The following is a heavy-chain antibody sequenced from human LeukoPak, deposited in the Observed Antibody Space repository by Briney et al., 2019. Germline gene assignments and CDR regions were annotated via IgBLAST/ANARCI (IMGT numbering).Heavy chain of an antibody. V-gene: IGHV5-51*01. D-gene: IGHD2-2*01. CDR2: IYPDDSDT. CDR3: ARHLGYCTSTSCFQYFDY. J-gene: IGHJ4*02. Sequence: GESLKISCKASGYSFTNYWIGWVRQMPGKGLEWMGIIYPDDSDTRYSPSFQGQVTISADKSINTAYLRWSSLKASDTAMYYCARHLGYCTSTSCFQYFDYWGQGTLVTVSS. CDR1: GYSFTNYW.